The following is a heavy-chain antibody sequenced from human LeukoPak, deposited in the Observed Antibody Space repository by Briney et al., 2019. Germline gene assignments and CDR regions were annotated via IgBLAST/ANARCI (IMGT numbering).Heavy chain of an antibody. V-gene: IGHV3-21*01. J-gene: IGHJ4*02. CDR3: ARFALKTPPTD. CDR1: GFTFSTYS. Sequence: GGSLRLSCAASGFTFSTYSMNWVRQAPGKGLEWVSSISSSSSYIYYADSVKGRLTISRDNAKNSLYLQMNSLRAEDTAVYYCARFALKTPPTDWGQGTLVTVSS. CDR2: ISSSSSYI.